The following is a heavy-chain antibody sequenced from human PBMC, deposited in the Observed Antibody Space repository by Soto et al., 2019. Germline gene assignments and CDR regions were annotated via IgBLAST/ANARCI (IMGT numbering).Heavy chain of an antibody. CDR2: ISSSSSYT. Sequence: PGGSLRLSCAASGFTFSDYYMSWIRQAPGKGLEWVSYISSSSSYTNYADSVKGRFTISRDNAKNSLYLQMNSLRAEDTAVYYCARDYYYYDSSGYYRLVDYWGQGTLVTVSS. J-gene: IGHJ4*02. D-gene: IGHD3-22*01. CDR3: ARDYYYYDSSGYYRLVDY. V-gene: IGHV3-11*06. CDR1: GFTFSDYY.